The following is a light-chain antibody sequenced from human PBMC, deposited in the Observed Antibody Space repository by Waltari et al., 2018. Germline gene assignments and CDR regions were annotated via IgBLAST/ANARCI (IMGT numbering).Light chain of an antibody. CDR3: QSYDDSLSGWV. V-gene: IGLV1-40*01. CDR2: GNV. Sequence: QSVLTQPPSVSGAPGQRVTISCTGSSSNIGSGSDLHWYQQLPGTAPKLLIYGNVVRPSGVPDRFSASKSGTSASLAITGLQAEDEADYYCQSYDDSLSGWVFGGGTKVTVL. J-gene: IGLJ3*02. CDR1: SSNIGSGSD.